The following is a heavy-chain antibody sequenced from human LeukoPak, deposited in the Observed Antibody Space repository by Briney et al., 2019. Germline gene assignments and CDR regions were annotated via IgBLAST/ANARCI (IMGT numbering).Heavy chain of an antibody. CDR1: GFTFNTYG. J-gene: IGHJ5*02. D-gene: IGHD3-22*01. CDR3: AKETKIVASFDP. CDR2: ISGSGGST. V-gene: IGHV3-23*01. Sequence: GGSLRLSCAASGFTFNTYGMNWVRQAPGKGLEWVSAISGSGGSTYYADSVKGRFTISRDNSKNTLYLQMNSLRAEDTAVYYCAKETKIVASFDPWGQGTLVTVSS.